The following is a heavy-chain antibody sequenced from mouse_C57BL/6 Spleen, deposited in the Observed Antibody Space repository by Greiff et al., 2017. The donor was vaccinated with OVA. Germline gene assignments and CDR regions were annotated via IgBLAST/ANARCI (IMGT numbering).Heavy chain of an antibody. CDR2: ISSGSSTI. Sequence: EVMLVESGGGLVKPGGSLKLSCAASGFTFSDYGMHWVRQAPEKGLEWVAYISSGSSTIYYADTVKGRFTIPRDNAKNTLFLHMTSLRSEDTAMSSCAWLSYFGSSSYWYFDVWGTGTTVTVSS. J-gene: IGHJ1*03. CDR1: GFTFSDYG. V-gene: IGHV5-17*01. D-gene: IGHD1-1*01. CDR3: AWLSYFGSSSYWYFDV.